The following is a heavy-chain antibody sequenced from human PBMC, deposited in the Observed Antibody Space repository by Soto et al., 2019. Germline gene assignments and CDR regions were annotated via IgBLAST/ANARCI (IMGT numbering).Heavy chain of an antibody. J-gene: IGHJ6*02. CDR1: GFTFSSYA. V-gene: IGHV3-23*01. Sequence: GGFLRLSCAASGFTFSSYAMSWVRQAPGKGLEWVSAISGSGGSTYYADSVKGRFTISRDNSKNTLYLQMNSLRAEDTAVYYCAKDLRAGYYYYGMDVWGQGTTVTVSS. CDR3: AKDLRAGYYYYGMDV. D-gene: IGHD6-13*01. CDR2: ISGSGGST.